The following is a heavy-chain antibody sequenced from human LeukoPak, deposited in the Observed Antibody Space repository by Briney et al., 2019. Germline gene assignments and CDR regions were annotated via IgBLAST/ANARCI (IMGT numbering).Heavy chain of an antibody. D-gene: IGHD5-18*01. CDR1: GGSISSNY. V-gene: IGHV4-59*01. CDR2: IYYSGST. J-gene: IGHJ4*02. Sequence: SETLSLTCTVSGGSISSNYWSWIRQPPGKGLEWIGYIYYSGSTNYNPSLKSRVTISVDTSKNQFSLKLSSVTAADTAVYYCASGDTATGPDYWGQGTLVTVSS. CDR3: ASGDTATGPDY.